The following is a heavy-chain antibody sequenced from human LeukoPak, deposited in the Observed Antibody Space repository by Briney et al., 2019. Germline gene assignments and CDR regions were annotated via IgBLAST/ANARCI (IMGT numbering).Heavy chain of an antibody. Sequence: SETLSLTCSVSRGSISTYSWSWIRQPPGEGLEWIGYIYSSGSTKYNPSLKSRVTISLDTSKNQFSLKLSSVTAADTAVYYCARGGSGTYYHYWGQGTLVTVSS. CDR2: IYSSGST. CDR1: RGSISTYS. CDR3: ARGGSGTYYHY. V-gene: IGHV4-59*01. J-gene: IGHJ4*02. D-gene: IGHD1-26*01.